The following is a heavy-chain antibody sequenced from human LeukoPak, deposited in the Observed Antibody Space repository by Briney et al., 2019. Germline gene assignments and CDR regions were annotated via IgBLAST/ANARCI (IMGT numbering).Heavy chain of an antibody. J-gene: IGHJ5*02. CDR2: IIPIFGTA. V-gene: IGHV1-69*13. CDR1: GGTFSSYA. Sequence: SVKVSFKASGGTFSSYAISWVRPAPGQGLEWMGGIIPIFGTANYSQKFQGRVTITADESTSTAYMELSSLRSEDAAVYYCARQYYDFWSGLDVRIRENWFDPWGQGTLVTVSS. D-gene: IGHD3-3*01. CDR3: ARQYYDFWSGLDVRIRENWFDP.